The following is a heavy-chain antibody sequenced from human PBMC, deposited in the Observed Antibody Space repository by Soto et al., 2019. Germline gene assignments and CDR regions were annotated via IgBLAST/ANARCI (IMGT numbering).Heavy chain of an antibody. D-gene: IGHD3-10*01. J-gene: IGHJ6*02. CDR1: GGSFSGYY. CDR2: INHSGST. Sequence: SETLSLTCAVYGGSFSGYYWSWIRQPPGKGLEWIGEINHSGSTNYNPSLKSRVTISVDTSKNQFSLKLSSVTAADTAVYYCARGRRVRGVVRGNYYYYGMDVWGQGTTVTVSS. CDR3: ARGRRVRGVVRGNYYYYGMDV. V-gene: IGHV4-34*01.